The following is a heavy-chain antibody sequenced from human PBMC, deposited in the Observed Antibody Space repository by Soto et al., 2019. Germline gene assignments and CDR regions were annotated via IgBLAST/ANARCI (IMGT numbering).Heavy chain of an antibody. CDR1: GFSLSTSGVG. J-gene: IGHJ3*02. Sequence: QITLKESGPPLVKPTQTLTLTCTFSGFSLSTSGVGVGWIRQPPGKALEWLALIYWDDDKRYSPSLKSRLTITKDTSKNQVVLTMTNMDPVDTATYYCAHRRVGATGDAFDIWGQGTMVTVSS. V-gene: IGHV2-5*02. D-gene: IGHD1-26*01. CDR2: IYWDDDK. CDR3: AHRRVGATGDAFDI.